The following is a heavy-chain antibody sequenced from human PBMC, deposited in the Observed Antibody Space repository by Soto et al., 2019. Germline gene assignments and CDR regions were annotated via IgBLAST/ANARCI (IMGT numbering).Heavy chain of an antibody. CDR1: GFTFSSYA. CDR2: ISYDGSNK. CDR3: ANSLLGLRLGELSPDY. V-gene: IGHV3-30-3*01. D-gene: IGHD3-16*02. Sequence: GSLRLSCAASGFTFSSYAMHWVRQAPGKGLEWVAVISYDGSNKYYADSVKGRFTISRDNSKNTLYLQMNSLRAEDTAVYYCANSLLGLRLGELSPDYWGQGTLVTVSS. J-gene: IGHJ4*02.